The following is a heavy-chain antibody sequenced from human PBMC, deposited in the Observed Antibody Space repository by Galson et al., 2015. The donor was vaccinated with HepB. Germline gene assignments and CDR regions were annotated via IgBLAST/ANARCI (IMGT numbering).Heavy chain of an antibody. V-gene: IGHV3-30-3*01. J-gene: IGHJ6*02. CDR2: ISYDGSNK. Sequence: SLRLSCAASGFTFSSYAMHWVRQAPGKGLEWVAVISYDGSNKYYADSVKGRFTISRDNSKNTLYLQMNSLRAEDTAVYYCARDGGDCSGGSCYSYYYYYYGMDVWGQGTTVTVSS. CDR3: ARDGGDCSGGSCYSYYYYYYGMDV. D-gene: IGHD2-15*01. CDR1: GFTFSSYA.